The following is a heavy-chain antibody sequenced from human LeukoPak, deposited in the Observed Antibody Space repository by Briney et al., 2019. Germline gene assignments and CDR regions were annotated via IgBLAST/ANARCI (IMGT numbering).Heavy chain of an antibody. V-gene: IGHV4-59*11. CDR2: IYYSGSA. D-gene: IGHD3-9*01. Sequence: SETLSLTCTVSGGSMSSHYWSWIRQPPGKGLEWIGYIYYSGSANHNPSLKSRVTISVDTSKNQFSLKLSSLTTADTAVYYCVRATSWDQRNFDWPHWYLDLWGRGTLVTVSS. CDR1: GGSMSSHY. J-gene: IGHJ2*01. CDR3: VRATSWDQRNFDWPHWYLDL.